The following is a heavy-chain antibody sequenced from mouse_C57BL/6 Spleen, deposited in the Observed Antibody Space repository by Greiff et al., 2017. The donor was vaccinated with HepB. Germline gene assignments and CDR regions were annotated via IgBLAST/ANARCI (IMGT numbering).Heavy chain of an antibody. CDR1: GFTFSSYA. V-gene: IGHV5-4*01. D-gene: IGHD2-3*01. Sequence: EVQRVESGGGLVKPGGSLKLSCAASGFTFSSYAMSWVRQTPEKRLEWVATISDGGSYTYYPDNVKGRFTISRDNAKNNLYLQMSHLKSEDTAMYYCARSDDGSWYFDVWGTGTTVTVSS. J-gene: IGHJ1*03. CDR3: ARSDDGSWYFDV. CDR2: ISDGGSYT.